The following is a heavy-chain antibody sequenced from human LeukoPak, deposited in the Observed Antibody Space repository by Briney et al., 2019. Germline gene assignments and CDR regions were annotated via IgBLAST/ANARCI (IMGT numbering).Heavy chain of an antibody. CDR2: IYYSGST. CDR1: GGSISSYY. V-gene: IGHV4-59*01. Sequence: PSETLSLTCTVSGGSISSYYWSWIRQPPGKGLEWIGYIYYSGSTNYNPSLKSRATISVDTSKNQFSLKLSSVTAADTDVYYCARGSWGFGELYYGMDVWGQGTTVTVSS. CDR3: ARGSWGFGELYYGMDV. J-gene: IGHJ6*02. D-gene: IGHD3-10*01.